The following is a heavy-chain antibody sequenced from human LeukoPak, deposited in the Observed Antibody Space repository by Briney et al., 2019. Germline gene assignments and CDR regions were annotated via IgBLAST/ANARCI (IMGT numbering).Heavy chain of an antibody. D-gene: IGHD2-2*01. J-gene: IGHJ6*04. Sequence: GGSLRLSCAASGFTFSSCSMNWVRQAPGKGLEWVSSISSSSSYIYYADSVKGRFTISRDNAKNSLYLQMNSLRAEDTAVYYCARVGTVVVPAASYYYYGMDVWGKGTTVTVSS. CDR1: GFTFSSCS. CDR3: ARVGTVVVPAASYYYYGMDV. V-gene: IGHV3-21*01. CDR2: ISSSSSYI.